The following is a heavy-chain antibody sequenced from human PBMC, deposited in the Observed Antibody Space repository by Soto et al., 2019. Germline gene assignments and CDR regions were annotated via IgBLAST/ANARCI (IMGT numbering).Heavy chain of an antibody. D-gene: IGHD5-12*01. J-gene: IGHJ4*02. CDR3: VRVVAIPGYPDN. Sequence: QVQLVQSGAEVRQPASSVKVSCKTSGGTFSSYAIGWVRQAPGQGLEWMGGIVPIVDTSTYAQKFQGRVKINADESTSTAYMELSSLRSDDTAIYYCVRVVAIPGYPDNWGQGTLVTVSS. CDR2: IVPIVDTS. V-gene: IGHV1-69*12. CDR1: GGTFSSYA.